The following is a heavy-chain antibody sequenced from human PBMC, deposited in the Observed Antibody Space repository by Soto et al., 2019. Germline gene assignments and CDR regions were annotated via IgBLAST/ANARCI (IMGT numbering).Heavy chain of an antibody. D-gene: IGHD6-19*01. CDR1: GGSFSGYY. Sequence: QVQLQQWGAGLLKPSETLSLTCAVYGGSFSGYYWSWIRQPPGKGLEWIGEINHSGSTNYNPSLKSRVTISVDTSKNQFSLKLSSVTVADTAVYYCARKGSGWLDYWGQGTLVTVSS. CDR2: INHSGST. CDR3: ARKGSGWLDY. J-gene: IGHJ4*02. V-gene: IGHV4-34*01.